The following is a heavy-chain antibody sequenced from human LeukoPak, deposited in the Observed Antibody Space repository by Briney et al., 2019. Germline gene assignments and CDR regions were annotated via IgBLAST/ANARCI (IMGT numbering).Heavy chain of an antibody. Sequence: PGGSLRLSCAASGFTFSSYWMSWVRQAPGKGLEWVANIKYDGSEKYYVDSVKGRFTISRDTAKNSLYLQMNSLRAEDTAVYYCARDIAAAGLFFDYWGQGTLVTVSS. CDR1: GFTFSSYW. J-gene: IGHJ4*02. D-gene: IGHD6-13*01. V-gene: IGHV3-7*01. CDR2: IKYDGSEK. CDR3: ARDIAAAGLFFDY.